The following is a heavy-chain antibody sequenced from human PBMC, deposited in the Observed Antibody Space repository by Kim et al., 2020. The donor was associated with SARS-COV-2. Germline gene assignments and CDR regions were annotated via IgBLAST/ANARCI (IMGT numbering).Heavy chain of an antibody. D-gene: IGHD2-2*01. Sequence: GGSLRLSCAASGFTFSSYAMSWVRQAPGKGLEWVSAISGSGGSTYYADSVKGRFTISRDNSKNTLYLQMNSLRAEDTAVYYCAKIIGYCSSTSCQGFDYWGQGTLVTVSS. V-gene: IGHV3-23*01. CDR2: ISGSGGST. CDR3: AKIIGYCSSTSCQGFDY. CDR1: GFTFSSYA. J-gene: IGHJ4*02.